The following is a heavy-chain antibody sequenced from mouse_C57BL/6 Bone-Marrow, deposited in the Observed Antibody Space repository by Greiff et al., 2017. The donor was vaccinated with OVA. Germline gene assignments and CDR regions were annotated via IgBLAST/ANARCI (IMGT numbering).Heavy chain of an antibody. Sequence: QVQLQQSGAELVRPGASVKLSCTASGFNIKDDYMHWVKQRPGQGLEWIGMIHPNSGSTNYNEKFKSKATLTVDKSSSTAYMQLSSLTSEDSAVYYCAIYDYDYWGQGTTLTVSS. CDR3: AIYDYDY. D-gene: IGHD2-4*01. CDR2: IHPNSGST. J-gene: IGHJ2*01. V-gene: IGHV1-64*01. CDR1: GFNIKDDY.